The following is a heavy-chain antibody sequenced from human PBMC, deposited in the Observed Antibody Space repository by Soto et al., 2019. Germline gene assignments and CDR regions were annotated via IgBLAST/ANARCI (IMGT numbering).Heavy chain of an antibody. CDR2: IYYSGST. CDR1: GGSVSSGSYY. D-gene: IGHD1-1*01. CDR3: AREQMENYYYYYGMDV. V-gene: IGHV4-61*01. Sequence: SETLSLTCTVSGGSVSSGSYYWSWIRQPPGKGLEWIGYIYYSGSTNYNPSLKSRVTISVDTSKNQFSLKLSSVTAADTAVYYCAREQMENYYYYYGMDVWGQGTTVTVSS. J-gene: IGHJ6*02.